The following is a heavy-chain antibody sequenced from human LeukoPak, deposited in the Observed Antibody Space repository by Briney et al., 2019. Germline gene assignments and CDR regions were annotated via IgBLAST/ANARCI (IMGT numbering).Heavy chain of an antibody. Sequence: PGASVKVSCKASGGTFSSYAISWVRQAPGQGLEWMGGIIPIFGTANYAQKFQGRVTITADKSTSTAYMELSSLRSEDTAVYYCARDFKESGYYDSSVTGGGGFDIWGQGTMVTVSS. V-gene: IGHV1-69*06. J-gene: IGHJ3*02. CDR1: GGTFSSYA. CDR3: ARDFKESGYYDSSVTGGGGFDI. CDR2: IIPIFGTA. D-gene: IGHD3-22*01.